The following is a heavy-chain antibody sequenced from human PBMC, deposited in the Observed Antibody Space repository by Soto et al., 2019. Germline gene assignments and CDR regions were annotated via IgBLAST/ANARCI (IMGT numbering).Heavy chain of an antibody. CDR1: GFTFTNYP. D-gene: IGHD1-26*01. CDR3: AKDRLAGGTDY. Sequence: EVQLLDSGGDLVQPGGSLTLSCAASGFTFTNYPMGWVRQAPGKGLEWVSLISASGNDKYYADSVKGRFTISRDNSRNTLYLQMNSLRGEDTALYYCAKDRLAGGTDYWGQGTLVTVSS. J-gene: IGHJ4*02. V-gene: IGHV3-23*01. CDR2: ISASGNDK.